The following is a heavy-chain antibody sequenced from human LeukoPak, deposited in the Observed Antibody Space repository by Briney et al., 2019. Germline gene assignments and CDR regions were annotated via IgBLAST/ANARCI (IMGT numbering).Heavy chain of an antibody. J-gene: IGHJ6*02. CDR1: GFTFSSYS. CDR2: ISYDGSNK. V-gene: IGHV3-30*03. Sequence: GGSLRLSCAASGFTFSSYSMNWVRQAPGKGLEWVAVISYDGSNKYYADSVKGRFTISRDNSKNTLYLQMNSLRAEDTAVYYCAREDIAALYYYYGMDVWGQGTTVTVSS. D-gene: IGHD6-6*01. CDR3: AREDIAALYYYYGMDV.